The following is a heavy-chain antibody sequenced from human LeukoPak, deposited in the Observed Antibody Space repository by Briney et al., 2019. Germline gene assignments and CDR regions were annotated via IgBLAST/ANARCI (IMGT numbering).Heavy chain of an antibody. CDR3: VSPVFINF. D-gene: IGHD1-14*01. CDR2: IGSDGDGT. Sequence: QPGGSLRLSCSASGFPFSTLGMHWVHQAPGKGLEHVSTIGSDGDGTYYADSVKDRFIISRDNSKNAVYLQMSSLRPEDTAVYYCVSPVFINFWGQGTLVTVSS. J-gene: IGHJ4*01. V-gene: IGHV3-64D*06. CDR1: GFPFSTLG.